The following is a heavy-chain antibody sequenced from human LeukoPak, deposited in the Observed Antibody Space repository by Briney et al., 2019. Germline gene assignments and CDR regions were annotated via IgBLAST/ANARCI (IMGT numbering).Heavy chain of an antibody. J-gene: IGHJ5*02. Sequence: SETLSLTRTVSGGSISNYYWSWIRQPPGKGLEWIGYIYYSGSTNYNPSLKSRVTISVDTSKNQYSLKVSSVTAADTAVYYCARAAGYCSGGSCYGRTNWFDPWGQGTLVTVSS. CDR2: IYYSGST. D-gene: IGHD2-15*01. CDR1: GGSISNYY. CDR3: ARAAGYCSGGSCYGRTNWFDP. V-gene: IGHV4-59*08.